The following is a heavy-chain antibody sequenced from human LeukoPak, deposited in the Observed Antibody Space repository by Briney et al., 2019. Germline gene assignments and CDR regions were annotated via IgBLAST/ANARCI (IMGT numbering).Heavy chain of an antibody. CDR3: ARGLRSSWYLSSYFDY. CDR2: IYYSGST. Sequence: PSETLSLTCTVSGGSISSYFWSWIRQPPGKGLEWIGYIYYSGSTNYNPSLKSRVTISVDTSKNQFSLKLSSVTAADTAVYYCARGLRSSWYLSSYFDYWGQGTLVTVSS. V-gene: IGHV4-59*12. J-gene: IGHJ4*02. D-gene: IGHD6-13*01. CDR1: GGSISSYF.